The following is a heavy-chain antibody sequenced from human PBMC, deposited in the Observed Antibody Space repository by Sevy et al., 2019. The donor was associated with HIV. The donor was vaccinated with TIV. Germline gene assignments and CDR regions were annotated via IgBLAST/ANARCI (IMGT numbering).Heavy chain of an antibody. J-gene: IGHJ4*02. Sequence: ASVKVSCKASGYTFTSYAMNWVRQAPGQGLEWMGRINTNTGNPTYAQGFTGRFVFSLDTSVSTAYLQISSLKAEDTAVYYCARGEVYGDYEYYFDYWGQGTLVTFSS. CDR3: ARGEVYGDYEYYFDY. CDR2: INTNTGNP. D-gene: IGHD4-17*01. CDR1: GYTFTSYA. V-gene: IGHV7-4-1*02.